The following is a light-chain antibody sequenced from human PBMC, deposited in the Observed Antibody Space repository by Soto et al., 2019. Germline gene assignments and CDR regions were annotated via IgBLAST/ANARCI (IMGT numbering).Light chain of an antibody. Sequence: QSALTQPASVSGSPGQSITISCTGTSSDVGGYNYVSWYQQHPGKAPKLMIYDVNNRPSGVSNRFSGSKSGNTASLTISGLQAEDEADYYCSSYTSSRTVVIGGGTQLTVL. CDR1: SSDVGGYNY. J-gene: IGLJ2*01. V-gene: IGLV2-14*01. CDR3: SSYTSSRTVV. CDR2: DVN.